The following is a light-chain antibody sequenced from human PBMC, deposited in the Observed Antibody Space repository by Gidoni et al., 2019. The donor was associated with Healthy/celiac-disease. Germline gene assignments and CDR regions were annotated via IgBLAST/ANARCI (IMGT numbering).Light chain of an antibody. Sequence: QSAPTQPASESGSPGQSITISCTGTSSDVGSYNRVSWYQQHPGKAPKLMIYEGSKRPSGVSNRFSGSKSGNTASLTISGLQAEDEADYYCCSYAGSSTFVVFGGGTKLTVL. J-gene: IGLJ2*01. V-gene: IGLV2-23*03. CDR1: SSDVGSYNR. CDR2: EGS. CDR3: CSYAGSSTFVV.